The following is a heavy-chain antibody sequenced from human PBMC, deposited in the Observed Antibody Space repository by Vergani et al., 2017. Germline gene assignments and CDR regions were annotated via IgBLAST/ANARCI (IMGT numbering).Heavy chain of an antibody. J-gene: IGHJ6*02. CDR3: ARTLRYYYDSXGYYYSPHDYYYYGMDV. V-gene: IGHV2-70*01. CDR2: IDWDDDK. D-gene: IGHD3-22*01. Sequence: QVTLRESGPALVKPTQTLTLTCTFSGFSLSTSGMCVSWIRQPPGKALEWLALIDWDDDKYYSTSLKTRLTISKDTYKNQVVRTMTNMDPVDTATYYCARTLRYYYDSXGYYYSPHDYYYYGMDVWGQGTTVTVSS. CDR1: GFSLSTSGMC.